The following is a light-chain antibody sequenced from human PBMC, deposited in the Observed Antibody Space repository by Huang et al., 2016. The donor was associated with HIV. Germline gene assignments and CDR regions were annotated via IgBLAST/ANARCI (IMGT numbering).Light chain of an antibody. Sequence: DIQMTQSPASLSASVGYRVTITCRATQSISNYVTWYQHKPGKAPTLLVCGASTLQRGVPSRFSGSGSGTDFTLTISSLQPEDFTTYYCQQSYNTPPTFGQGTKVEI. CDR2: GAS. CDR3: QQSYNTPPT. J-gene: IGKJ1*01. CDR1: QSISNY. V-gene: IGKV1-39*01.